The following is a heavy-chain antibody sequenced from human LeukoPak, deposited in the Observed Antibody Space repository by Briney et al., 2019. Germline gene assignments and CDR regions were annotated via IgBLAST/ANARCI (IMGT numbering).Heavy chain of an antibody. CDR1: GFTFSSYA. CDR3: AREGGSGSYSSYFDY. V-gene: IGHV3-30-3*01. J-gene: IGHJ4*02. D-gene: IGHD1-26*01. Sequence: GRSLRLSCAASGFTFSSYAMHWVRQAPGKGLEWVAVISYDGSNKYYADSVKGRFTISRDNSKNTLYLQMNSLRAGDTAVYYCAREGGSGSYSSYFDYWGQGTLVTVSS. CDR2: ISYDGSNK.